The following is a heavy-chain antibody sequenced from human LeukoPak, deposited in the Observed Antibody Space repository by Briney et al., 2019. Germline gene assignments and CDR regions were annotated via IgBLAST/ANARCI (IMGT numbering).Heavy chain of an antibody. CDR1: GSAFHDYA. V-gene: IGHV3-43*02. Sequence: GGSLRLSCAASGSAFHDYAIHWVRQAPGRGLEWVSLISGDADATYYADSVEGRFTVARDNTKNSIYLQMNSLRTEDTALYFCAKRGSAWYYFDSWGQGTLVTVSS. D-gene: IGHD6-19*01. J-gene: IGHJ4*02. CDR2: ISGDADAT. CDR3: AKRGSAWYYFDS.